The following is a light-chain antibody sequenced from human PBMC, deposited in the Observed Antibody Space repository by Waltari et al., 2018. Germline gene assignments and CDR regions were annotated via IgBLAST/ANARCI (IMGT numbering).Light chain of an antibody. J-gene: IGKJ4*01. CDR2: GAS. Sequence: EIVMTQSPATLSVSPGERATLSYRASQSVSSNLAWYQQKPGQAPRLLIYGASTRATGIPARFSGSGSGTEFTLTISSLQSGDFAVYYCQHYNNWPPLTFGGGTKVEIK. CDR1: QSVSSN. CDR3: QHYNNWPPLT. V-gene: IGKV3-15*01.